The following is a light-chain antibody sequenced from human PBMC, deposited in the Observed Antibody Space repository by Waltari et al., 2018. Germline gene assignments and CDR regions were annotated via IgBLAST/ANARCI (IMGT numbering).Light chain of an antibody. Sequence: EIVLTQSPEFQSVTPEEKVTITCRASQSIGRRLHWYQQKPNQSPKLLIKYASQSISWVPSRFSGSGSGTDFTLTINSLEAEDAAVYYCHQIASLPRTFGPGTKVEIK. CDR2: YAS. V-gene: IGKV6D-21*02. CDR1: QSIGRR. CDR3: HQIASLPRT. J-gene: IGKJ1*01.